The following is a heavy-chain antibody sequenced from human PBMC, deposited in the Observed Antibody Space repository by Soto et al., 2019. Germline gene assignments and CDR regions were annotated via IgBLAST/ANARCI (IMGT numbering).Heavy chain of an antibody. CDR2: TNKDGASS. CDR1: GFTFSAFW. Sequence: EVQLVESGGDFVQPGGSRRLSCEASGFTFSAFWMHWVRHVPGDGLMWISRTNKDGASSEYADSVKGRFSVSRDNAKNTMFLHMTGLRAEDTAVYYCARDDLRRNEALDIWGQGTVVTVSS. CDR3: ARDDLRRNEALDI. J-gene: IGHJ3*02. D-gene: IGHD2-21*01. V-gene: IGHV3-74*01.